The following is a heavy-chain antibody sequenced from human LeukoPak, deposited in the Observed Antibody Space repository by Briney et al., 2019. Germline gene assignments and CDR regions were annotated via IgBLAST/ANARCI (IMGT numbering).Heavy chain of an antibody. CDR1: GFTFSSYG. Sequence: QPGRSLRLSCAASGFTFSSYGMHWVRQAPGKGLKWVAVISYDGSNKYYADSVKGRFTISRDNSKNTLYLQMNSLRAEDTAVYYCTSGIAAAGTIVHGYWGQGTLVTVSS. D-gene: IGHD6-13*01. V-gene: IGHV3-30*03. J-gene: IGHJ4*02. CDR3: TSGIAAAGTIVHGY. CDR2: ISYDGSNK.